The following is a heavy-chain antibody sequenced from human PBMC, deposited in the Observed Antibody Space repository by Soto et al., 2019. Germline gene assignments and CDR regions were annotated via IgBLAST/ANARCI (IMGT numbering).Heavy chain of an antibody. CDR2: MYYSGST. V-gene: IGHV4-59*08. J-gene: IGHJ6*03. D-gene: IGHD6-13*01. Sequence: QVQLQESGPGLVEPSETLSLICTVSGASIRNYYWSWIRQPPGKGLEWIGYMYYSGSTSYTPSLKSRVTTSVDTSKNQFSLKLSSVTAADTAVYYCARTKVADGDYFYYMDVWGKETAVTVSS. CDR3: ARTKVADGDYFYYMDV. CDR1: GASIRNYY.